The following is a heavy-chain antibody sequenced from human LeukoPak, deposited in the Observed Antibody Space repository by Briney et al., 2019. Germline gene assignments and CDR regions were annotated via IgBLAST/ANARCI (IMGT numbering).Heavy chain of an antibody. V-gene: IGHV3-33*01. Sequence: PGGSLRLSCAASGFTFSSYGMHWVRQAPGKGLEWVAVIWYDGSKKYYADSVKGRFTISRDNSKNTMYLQMNSLRAEDTAVYYCARDYYDSSGYLDYWGQGTLVTVSS. J-gene: IGHJ4*02. D-gene: IGHD3-22*01. CDR2: IWYDGSKK. CDR3: ARDYYDSSGYLDY. CDR1: GFTFSSYG.